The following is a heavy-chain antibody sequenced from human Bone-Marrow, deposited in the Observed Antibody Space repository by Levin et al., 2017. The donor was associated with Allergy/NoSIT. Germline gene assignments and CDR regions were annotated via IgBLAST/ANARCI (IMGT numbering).Heavy chain of an antibody. V-gene: IGHV3-23*01. CDR2: ISGSGGST. CDR3: AIRPTVVVVAATLSDR. J-gene: IGHJ2*01. Sequence: GESLKISCAASGFTFSSYAMSWVRQAPGKGLEWVSAISGSGGSTYYADSVKGRFTISRDNSKNTLYLQMNSLRAEDTAVYYCAIRPTVVVVAATLSDRWGRGTLVTVSS. D-gene: IGHD2-15*01. CDR1: GFTFSSYA.